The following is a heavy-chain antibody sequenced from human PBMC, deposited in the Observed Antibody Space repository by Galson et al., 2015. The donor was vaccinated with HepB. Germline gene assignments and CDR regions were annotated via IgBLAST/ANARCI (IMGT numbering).Heavy chain of an antibody. CDR2: ITGKGDST. D-gene: IGHD3-22*01. CDR1: GFAFDSHA. CDR3: ARDEWHYDSSGYYYYYGMDV. J-gene: IGHJ6*02. V-gene: IGHV3-23*01. Sequence: SLRLSCAASGFAFDSHAMSWVRQAPGRGLEWISGITGKGDSTFYADSVKGRFTVSKDNSNNMLYLQTNSLRAEDTAVYYCARDEWHYDSSGYYYYYGMDVWGQGTTVTVSS.